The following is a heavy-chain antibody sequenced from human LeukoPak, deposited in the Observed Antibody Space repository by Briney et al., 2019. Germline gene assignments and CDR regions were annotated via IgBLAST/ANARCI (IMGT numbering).Heavy chain of an antibody. V-gene: IGHV3-11*01. CDR2: ISSRGSTI. J-gene: IGHJ4*02. D-gene: IGHD3-9*01. CDR1: GFTFSDYY. CDR3: ARDSDIHGILTEVY. Sequence: GGSLRLSCAASGFTFSDYYMSWIRQAPGKGLVWVSYISSRGSTIYYADSVKGRFTISRDNAKNSLYLQMNSLRAEDTAVYYCARDSDIHGILTEVYWGQGTLVTVSS.